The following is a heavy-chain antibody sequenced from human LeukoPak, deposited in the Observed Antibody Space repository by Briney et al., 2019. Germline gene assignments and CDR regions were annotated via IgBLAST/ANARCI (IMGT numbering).Heavy chain of an antibody. J-gene: IGHJ4*02. V-gene: IGHV1-18*04. D-gene: IGHD1-26*01. CDR3: ARDIGDSGSYYANFDY. Sequence: WASVKVSCKASGYTFTGYYMHWVRQAPGQGLEWMGWISAYNGNTNYAQKLQGRVTMTTDTSTSTAYMELRSLRSDDTAVYYCARDIGDSGSYYANFDYWGQGTLVTVSS. CDR2: ISAYNGNT. CDR1: GYTFTGYY.